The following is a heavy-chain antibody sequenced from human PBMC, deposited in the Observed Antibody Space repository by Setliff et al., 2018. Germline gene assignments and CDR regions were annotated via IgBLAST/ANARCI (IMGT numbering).Heavy chain of an antibody. Sequence: TLSLTCTVSGGSISSHYWSWIRQPPGKGLEWIGSIYYSGSTNYNPSLKSRVTISVDTSKNQFSLKLSSVTAADTAVYYCARAPQPDWLSYYYYYYGMDVWGQGTTVTVS. CDR2: IYYSGST. CDR1: GGSISSHY. CDR3: ARAPQPDWLSYYYYYYGMDV. J-gene: IGHJ6*02. D-gene: IGHD3-9*01. V-gene: IGHV4-59*11.